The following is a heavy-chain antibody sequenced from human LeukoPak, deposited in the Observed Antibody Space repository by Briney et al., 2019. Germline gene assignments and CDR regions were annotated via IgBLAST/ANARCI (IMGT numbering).Heavy chain of an antibody. V-gene: IGHV3-74*01. CDR3: ARDRLYGDYVIAFGY. Sequence: PGGSLRLSCAASGFTFRSYWMHWVRQAPGKGLVWVSRINSDGSSTSYADSVKGRFTISRDNAKNTLYLQMNSLRAEDTAVYYCARDRLYGDYVIAFGYWGQGTLVTVSS. D-gene: IGHD4-17*01. CDR2: INSDGSST. CDR1: GFTFRSYW. J-gene: IGHJ4*02.